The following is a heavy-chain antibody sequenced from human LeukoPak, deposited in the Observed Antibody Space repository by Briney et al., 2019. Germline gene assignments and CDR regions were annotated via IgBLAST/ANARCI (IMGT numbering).Heavy chain of an antibody. CDR1: VFTFLNYV. J-gene: IGHJ4*02. CDR3: VKDRERYSSNWYFDY. Sequence: PGGALRLSLSVSVFTFLNYVMHWVRQARAKGLEYVSAISRDGGSTNYADSVTGRFTISRDNSKNTMYLQMSSLRAEDTAVYYCVKDRERYSSNWYFDYWGQGTQVTVSS. V-gene: IGHV3-64D*06. CDR2: ISRDGGST. D-gene: IGHD6-19*01.